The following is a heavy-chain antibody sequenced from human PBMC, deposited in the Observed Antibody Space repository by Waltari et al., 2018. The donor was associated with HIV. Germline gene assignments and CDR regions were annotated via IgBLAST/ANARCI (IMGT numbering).Heavy chain of an antibody. CDR3: ARDLVNYYGSGEGDYYYYYGMDV. J-gene: IGHJ6*02. Sequence: QVQLQQSGPGLVTPSQTLSLTCAISGDSVSSNSAAWNWIRQSPSRGLEWRGRTYYRSKWYNDYAVSVKSRITINPDTSKNQFSLQLNSVTPEDTAVYYCARDLVNYYGSGEGDYYYYYGMDVWGQGTTVTVSS. D-gene: IGHD3-10*01. CDR1: GDSVSSNSAA. V-gene: IGHV6-1*01. CDR2: TYYRSKWYN.